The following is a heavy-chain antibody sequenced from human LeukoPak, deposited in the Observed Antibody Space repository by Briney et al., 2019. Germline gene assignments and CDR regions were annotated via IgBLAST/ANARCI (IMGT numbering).Heavy chain of an antibody. CDR2: IDHSGST. Sequence: SETLSLTCTVSGGSISSHYWSWIRQPPGKGLEWIGYIDHSGSTNYNPSLQSRVTISVDMSNNQFSLKLRSVTAADTAVYYCARRLYPYAFDIWGQGTMVTISS. CDR3: ARRLYPYAFDI. V-gene: IGHV4-59*11. CDR1: GGSISSHY. D-gene: IGHD2-8*01. J-gene: IGHJ3*02.